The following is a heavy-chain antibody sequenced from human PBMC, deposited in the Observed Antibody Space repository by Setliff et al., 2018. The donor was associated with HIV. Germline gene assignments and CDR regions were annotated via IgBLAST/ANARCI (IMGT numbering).Heavy chain of an antibody. D-gene: IGHD3-9*01. V-gene: IGHV3-33*01. Sequence: GESLKISCAASGFTFSSYGMHWVRQATGKGLEWVAVIWYDGSNKYYADSVKGRFTISRDNSKNTVYLQSNSLRAEDTAVYYCARGPTSRYFDWSFSGARGTFNYWGQGTLVTVSS. CDR3: ARGPTSRYFDWSFSGARGTFNY. CDR2: IWYDGSNK. J-gene: IGHJ4*02. CDR1: GFTFSSYG.